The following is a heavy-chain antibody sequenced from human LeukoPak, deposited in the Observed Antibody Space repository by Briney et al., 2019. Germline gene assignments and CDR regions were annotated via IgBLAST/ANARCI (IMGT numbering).Heavy chain of an antibody. Sequence: PGGSLRLSCAASGFTFTNAWMSWVRQAPGKGLEWVGRIKTKTDGGTTDYAAPVKGRFTISRDDSKNTLYLQMNSLKTEDTAVYYCARLSLGCSSTSCWLGAFDIWGQGTMVTVSS. J-gene: IGHJ3*02. CDR2: IKTKTDGGTT. V-gene: IGHV3-15*01. D-gene: IGHD2-2*01. CDR1: GFTFTNAW. CDR3: ARLSLGCSSTSCWLGAFDI.